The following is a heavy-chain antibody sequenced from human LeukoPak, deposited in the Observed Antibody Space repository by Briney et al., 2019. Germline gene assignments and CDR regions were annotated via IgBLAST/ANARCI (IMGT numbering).Heavy chain of an antibody. Sequence: GGSLRLSCAASGFTFSSYSINWVRQAPGKGLEWVSSISSSSSYIYYTDSVKGRFTISRDNAKNSLYLQMNSLRAKDTAVYYCARDRDLASYVDTVYWGQGTLVTVSS. CDR1: GFTFSSYS. J-gene: IGHJ4*02. D-gene: IGHD5-18*01. CDR3: ARDRDLASYVDTVY. CDR2: ISSSSSYI. V-gene: IGHV3-21*01.